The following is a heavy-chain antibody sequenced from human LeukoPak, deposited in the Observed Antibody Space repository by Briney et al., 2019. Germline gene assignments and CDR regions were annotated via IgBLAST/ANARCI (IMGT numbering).Heavy chain of an antibody. CDR2: IYYSGST. D-gene: IGHD3-22*01. Sequence: KPSETLSLTCTVSGGSISSYYWSWIRQPPGKGLEWIGYIYYSGSTNYNPSLKSRVTISVDTSKNQFSLKLSSVTAADTAMYYCARVFSSYDSSGYYDYYYYMDVWGKGPRSPSL. V-gene: IGHV4-59*01. CDR1: GGSISSYY. CDR3: ARVFSSYDSSGYYDYYYYMDV. J-gene: IGHJ6*03.